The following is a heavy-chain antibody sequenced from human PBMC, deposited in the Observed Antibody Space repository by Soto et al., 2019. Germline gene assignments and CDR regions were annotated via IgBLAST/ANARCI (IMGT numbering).Heavy chain of an antibody. V-gene: IGHV2-5*01. Sequence: QITLKESGPTLVKPTQTLTLTCTFSGFSLSTSGVGVGWIRQPPGKALEWLALIYWNDDKRYSPSLKSRLTITKDTSKNQVVLTMTNMDPVDTATYYCAHRRNGDYVEFASFDYWGQGTLVTVSS. CDR2: IYWNDDK. D-gene: IGHD4-17*01. CDR3: AHRRNGDYVEFASFDY. CDR1: GFSLSTSGVG. J-gene: IGHJ4*02.